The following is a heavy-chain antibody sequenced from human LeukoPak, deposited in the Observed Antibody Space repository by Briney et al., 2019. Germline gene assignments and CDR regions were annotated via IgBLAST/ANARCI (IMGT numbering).Heavy chain of an antibody. D-gene: IGHD3-22*01. V-gene: IGHV1-18*04. CDR2: ISGYNAKT. CDR3: ARVRDYYASSDYSDY. J-gene: IGHJ4*02. CDR1: GYTFTSYY. Sequence: ASVKVSCKTSGYTFTSYYVSWVRQAPGQGLEWMGWISGYNAKTKYVQKFQGRITMTIDTSTTTACMELRSPTSDDTAVYYCARVRDYYASSDYSDYWGQGTLVTVSP.